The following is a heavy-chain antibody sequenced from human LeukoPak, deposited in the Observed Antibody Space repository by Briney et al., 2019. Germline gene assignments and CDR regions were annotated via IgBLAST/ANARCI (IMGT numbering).Heavy chain of an antibody. V-gene: IGHV4-38-2*01. CDR3: ARTNYYGSGNYAKFDY. CDR1: GYSISSGYS. CDR2: IYHSGST. Sequence: SETLSLTCAVSGYSISSGYSWGWIRQPPGKGLEWIGYIYHSGSTYYNPSLKSRVTISVYTSKNQFSLKLSSVTAADTAVYYCARTNYYGSGNYAKFDYWGQGTLVTVSS. D-gene: IGHD3-10*01. J-gene: IGHJ4*02.